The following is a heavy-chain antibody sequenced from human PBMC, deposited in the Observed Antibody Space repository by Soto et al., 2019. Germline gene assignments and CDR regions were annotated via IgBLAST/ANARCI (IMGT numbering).Heavy chain of an antibody. D-gene: IGHD3-10*01. V-gene: IGHV4-59*01. Sequence: QVQLQESGPRLVKSSETLSLVCSVSGDSIIRSFWGWIRQSPGKGLQYIGYISDSGVTDYDPSLKSRVTISVDTSKNQFSLKLTSVTAAYMVVSYCSRGAGDFSGPDSFDIWGQGTMVTVSS. CDR2: ISDSGVT. J-gene: IGHJ3*02. CDR1: GDSIIRSF. CDR3: SRGAGDFSGPDSFDI.